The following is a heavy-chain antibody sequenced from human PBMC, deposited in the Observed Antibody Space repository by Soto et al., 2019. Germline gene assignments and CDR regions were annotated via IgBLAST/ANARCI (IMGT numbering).Heavy chain of an antibody. CDR2: IYYSGST. V-gene: IGHV4-39*01. Sequence: PSETLSLTCTVSGGSISSSSYYWGWIRQPPGKGLEWIGSIYYSGSTYYNPSLNSRVNISVDTSKNQFSLKLSSVTAADTAVYYCARIQLRPPPYYYMDVWGKGPTVTVSS. CDR1: GGSISSSSYY. J-gene: IGHJ6*03. D-gene: IGHD5-18*01. CDR3: ARIQLRPPPYYYMDV.